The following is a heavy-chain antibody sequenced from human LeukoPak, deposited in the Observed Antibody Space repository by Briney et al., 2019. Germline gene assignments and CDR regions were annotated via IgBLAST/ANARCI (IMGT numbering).Heavy chain of an antibody. J-gene: IGHJ4*02. CDR3: VRGGSGWYYFDY. CDR2: IGIAGDT. Sequence: PGGSLRLSCAASGFTFTNYDMHWVRQVTGKGLEWVSAIGIAGDTYYPGSGRGRFTISRENAKNSLYLQMNSLRDGGTAVYYCVRGGSGWYYFDYWGQGTLVTVSS. CDR1: GFTFTNYD. D-gene: IGHD6-19*01. V-gene: IGHV3-13*04.